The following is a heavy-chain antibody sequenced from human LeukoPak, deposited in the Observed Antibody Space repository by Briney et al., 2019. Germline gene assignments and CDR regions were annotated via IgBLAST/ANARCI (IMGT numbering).Heavy chain of an antibody. J-gene: IGHJ4*02. D-gene: IGHD3-22*01. CDR3: ARDRYYDSSGYLPFDY. Sequence: GGSLRLSCAASGFTFSSYEMNWVRQAPGKGLEWVSYISSSGSTIYYADSVKGRFTISRDNAKNSLYLQMNSLRAEDTAVYYCARDRYYDSSGYLPFDYWGQGTLVTVSS. CDR1: GFTFSSYE. CDR2: ISSSGSTI. V-gene: IGHV3-48*03.